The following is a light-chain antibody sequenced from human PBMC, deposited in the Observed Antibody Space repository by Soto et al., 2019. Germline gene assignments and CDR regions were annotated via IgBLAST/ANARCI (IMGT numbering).Light chain of an antibody. Sequence: QSVLTQPASVSGSPGQSITIPRPGNSNYVGGYNYVSWYQHHPGKAPKLIIYDVTNRPSGVSNPFSGSKSGNTASLTISGLQPEDEADYYCSSYTTSNTRQIVFGTGTKVTVL. CDR3: SSYTTSNTRQIV. CDR2: DVT. V-gene: IGLV2-14*03. CDR1: SNYVGGYNY. J-gene: IGLJ1*01.